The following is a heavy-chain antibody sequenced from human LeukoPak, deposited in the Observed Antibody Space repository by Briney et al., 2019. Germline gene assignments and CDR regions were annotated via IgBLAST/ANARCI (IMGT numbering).Heavy chain of an antibody. CDR2: ISYDGSNK. J-gene: IGHJ5*02. CDR1: GFTFSSYA. D-gene: IGHD3-22*01. Sequence: GGSLRLSCAASGFTFSSYAMHWVRQAPGKGLEWVAVISYDGSNKYYADSVKGRFTISRDNSKNTLYLQMNSLRAEDTAVYYCARLDTDDSSGYYAPWGQGTLVTVSS. V-gene: IGHV3-30-3*01. CDR3: ARLDTDDSSGYYAP.